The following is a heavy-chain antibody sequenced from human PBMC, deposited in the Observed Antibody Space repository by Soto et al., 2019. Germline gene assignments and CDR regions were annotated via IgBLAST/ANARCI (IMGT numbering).Heavy chain of an antibody. CDR3: ARGGDDSSGYPKYYYDY. CDR2: IYHSGST. J-gene: IGHJ4*02. V-gene: IGHV4-30-2*01. Sequence: SETLSLTCAVSGGSISSGGYSWSWIRQPPGKGLEWIGYIYHSGSTYYNPSLKSRVTISVDRSKNQFSLKLSSVTAADTAVYYCARGGDDSSGYPKYYYDYWGQGTLVTVSS. CDR1: GGSISSGGYS. D-gene: IGHD3-22*01.